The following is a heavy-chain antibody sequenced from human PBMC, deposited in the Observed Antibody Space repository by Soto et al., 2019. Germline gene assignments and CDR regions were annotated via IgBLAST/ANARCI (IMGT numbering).Heavy chain of an antibody. CDR2: IYYSGST. CDR3: ATDYYYDSSGYYLGYFQH. V-gene: IGHV4-59*01. D-gene: IGHD3-22*01. J-gene: IGHJ1*01. Sequence: SSETLSLTCTVAGGSISGYCWSWIRQPPGKGLEWIGYIYYSGSTNYNPSLKSRVTISVDTSKNQFSLKLSSVTAADTAVYYCATDYYYDSSGYYLGYFQHWGQGTLVTVSS. CDR1: GGSISGYC.